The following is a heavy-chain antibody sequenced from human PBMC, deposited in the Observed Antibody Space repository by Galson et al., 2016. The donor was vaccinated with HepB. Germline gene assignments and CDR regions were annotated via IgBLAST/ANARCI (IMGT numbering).Heavy chain of an antibody. Sequence: SVKVSCKASGYTFTSYTLQWVRQAPGQRLEWMGWINAGNGNTKYSQNFQARVTITRDTSANTAYMELTSLRFEDTAVYYCARVKRYFISGDAFESWGQGTMVTVSS. V-gene: IGHV1-3*01. J-gene: IGHJ3*02. D-gene: IGHD1-20*01. CDR2: INAGNGNT. CDR1: GYTFTSYT. CDR3: ARVKRYFISGDAFES.